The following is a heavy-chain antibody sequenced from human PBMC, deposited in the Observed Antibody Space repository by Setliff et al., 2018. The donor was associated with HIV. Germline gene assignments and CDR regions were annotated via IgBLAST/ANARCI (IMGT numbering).Heavy chain of an antibody. J-gene: IGHJ2*01. CDR2: IIPIFGST. D-gene: IGHD3-10*01. CDR1: GGTFSNYA. V-gene: IGHV1-69*13. CDR3: ARDDHYYDSGSYYSDWYFDL. Sequence: EASVKVSCKASGGTFSNYAFGWVRQAPGQGLEWMGGIIPIFGSTKYAQRFQGRVTITADESTSTADMELSSLRSEDTAVYYCARDDHYYDSGSYYSDWYFDLWGRGTLVTVSS.